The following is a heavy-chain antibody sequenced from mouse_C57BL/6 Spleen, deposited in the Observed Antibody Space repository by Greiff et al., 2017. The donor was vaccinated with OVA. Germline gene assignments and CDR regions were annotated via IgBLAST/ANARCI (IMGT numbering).Heavy chain of an antibody. CDR2: INPGSGGT. CDR3: ARGDYYGSSTLFDY. V-gene: IGHV1-54*01. J-gene: IGHJ2*01. CDR1: GYAFTNYL. D-gene: IGHD1-1*01. Sequence: VQLQQSGAELVRPGTSVKVSCKASGYAFTNYLIEWVKQRPGQGLEWIGVINPGSGGTNYNEKFKGKATLTADKSSSTAYMQLSSLTSEDSAVYFGARGDYYGSSTLFDYWGQGTTLTVSS.